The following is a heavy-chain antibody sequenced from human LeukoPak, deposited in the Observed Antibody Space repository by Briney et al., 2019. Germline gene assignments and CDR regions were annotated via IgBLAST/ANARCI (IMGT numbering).Heavy chain of an antibody. CDR1: GGSISSYY. Sequence: SETLSLTCTASGGSISSYYWSWIRQPPGKGLEWIGYIYYSGSTNYNPSLKSRVTISVDTSKNQFSLKLSSVTAADTAVYYCARGRGSSGWYRGWGQGTLVTVSS. CDR2: IYYSGST. V-gene: IGHV4-59*01. CDR3: ARGRGSSGWYRG. J-gene: IGHJ4*02. D-gene: IGHD6-19*01.